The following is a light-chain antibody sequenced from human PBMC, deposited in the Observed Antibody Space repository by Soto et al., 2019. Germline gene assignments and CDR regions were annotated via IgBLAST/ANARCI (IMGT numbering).Light chain of an antibody. Sequence: QSVLTQPPSASGTPGQRVTISCSGSSSNIGSNTVNWYQQLPRTAPTLLIYSNNQRPSGVPDRFSGAKYGTSAALAISGLQSDDEADYYCSAWYDSMNALVFGGGTKLTVL. J-gene: IGLJ2*01. CDR1: SSNIGSNT. V-gene: IGLV1-44*01. CDR3: SAWYDSMNALV. CDR2: SNN.